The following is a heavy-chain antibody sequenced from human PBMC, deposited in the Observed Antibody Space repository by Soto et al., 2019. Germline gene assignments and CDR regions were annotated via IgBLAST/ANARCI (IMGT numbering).Heavy chain of an antibody. Sequence: GESLKISCKGSGYSFTYYWIAWVRQRPGKDLEWMGIIYPNDADTRYNPSFQGQVTISADKSISTAYLQWTSLKTSDTAMYYCARVPAVVTPGNDYFGVDVWGQGTTVTVSS. CDR1: GYSFTYYW. V-gene: IGHV5-51*01. CDR2: IYPNDADT. CDR3: ARVPAVVTPGNDYFGVDV. D-gene: IGHD2-2*01. J-gene: IGHJ6*02.